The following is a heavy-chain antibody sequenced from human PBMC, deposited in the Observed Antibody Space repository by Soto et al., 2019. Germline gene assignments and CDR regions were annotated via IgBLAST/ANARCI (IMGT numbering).Heavy chain of an antibody. CDR3: ARGGPGVQRWLLYYYYYYGMDV. J-gene: IGHJ6*02. Sequence: ASVKVSCKASGGTFTSYDINWVRQATGQGLEWMGWMNPNSGNTGYAQKFQGRVTMTRNTSISTAYMELSSLRSEDTAVYYCARGGPGVQRWLLYYYYYYGMDVWGQGTTVTSP. CDR1: GGTFTSYD. V-gene: IGHV1-8*01. D-gene: IGHD5-18*01. CDR2: MNPNSGNT.